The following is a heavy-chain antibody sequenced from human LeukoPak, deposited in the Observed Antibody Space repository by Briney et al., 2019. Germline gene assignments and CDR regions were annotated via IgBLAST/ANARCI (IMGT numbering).Heavy chain of an antibody. V-gene: IGHV3-30*02. J-gene: IGHJ6*03. Sequence: GGSLRLSCAASGFTFSSYGMHWVRQAPGKGLEWVAFIRYDGSNKYYADSVKGRFTISRDNSKNTLYLQMNSLRAEDTAVYYCARAGRITMIVVVTHMDVWGKGTTVTVSS. CDR2: IRYDGSNK. D-gene: IGHD3-22*01. CDR1: GFTFSSYG. CDR3: ARAGRITMIVVVTHMDV.